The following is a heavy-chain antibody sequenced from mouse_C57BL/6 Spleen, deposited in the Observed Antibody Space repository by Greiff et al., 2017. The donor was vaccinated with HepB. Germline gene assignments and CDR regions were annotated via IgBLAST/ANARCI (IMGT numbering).Heavy chain of an antibody. CDR1: GFTFSDYY. D-gene: IGHD1-1*01. V-gene: IGHV5-16*01. Sequence: EVKLVESEGGLVQPGSSMKLSCTASGFTFSDYYMAWVRQVPEKGLEWVANINYDGSSTYYLDSLKSRFIISRDNAKNILYLQMSSLKSEDTATYYCARGGRITTVVANYYAMDYWGQGTSVTVSS. J-gene: IGHJ4*01. CDR2: INYDGSST. CDR3: ARGGRITTVVANYYAMDY.